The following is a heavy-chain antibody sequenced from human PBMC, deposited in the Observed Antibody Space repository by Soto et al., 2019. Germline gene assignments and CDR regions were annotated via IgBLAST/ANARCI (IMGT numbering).Heavy chain of an antibody. D-gene: IGHD1-26*01. CDR3: ARDRTPGVGATNYYGMDV. J-gene: IGHJ6*02. V-gene: IGHV1-3*01. CDR2: INAGNGNT. Sequence: ASVKVSCKASGYTFTSYAMHWVRQAPGQRLEWMGWINAGNGNTKYSQKFQGRVTITRDTSASTAYMELSSLRSEDTAVYYCARDRTPGVGATNYYGMDVWGQGTTVTVSS. CDR1: GYTFTSYA.